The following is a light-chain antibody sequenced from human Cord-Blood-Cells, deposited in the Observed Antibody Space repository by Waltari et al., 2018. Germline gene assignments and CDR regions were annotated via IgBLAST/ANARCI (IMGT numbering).Light chain of an antibody. CDR1: SSDVGGYNY. V-gene: IGLV2-8*01. CDR3: SSYAGSNNLV. CDR2: EVS. J-gene: IGLJ2*01. Sequence: QSALTQPPSASGSPGQSVTLPCTGTSSDVGGYNYVSWYQQHPGKAPRLLIYEVSKRPSGVPDRFSGYKSGNTASLTVSGLQAEDEADYYCSSYAGSNNLVFGGGTKLTVL.